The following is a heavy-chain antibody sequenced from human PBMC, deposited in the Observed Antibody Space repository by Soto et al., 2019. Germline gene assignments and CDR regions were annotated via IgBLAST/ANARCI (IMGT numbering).Heavy chain of an antibody. Sequence: QLRLQESGPGLVKPSETLSLTCTVSGGSISSANYYWGWIRQPPGKGLEWIGSMYSRGNTYYNPSLKSRVTVSVDTSKNHFSLKLSSVTAADTAVYYCARQPYDSRGYYDGTWGQGALVTVSS. CDR2: MYSRGNT. CDR1: GGSISSANYY. D-gene: IGHD3-22*01. J-gene: IGHJ5*02. CDR3: ARQPYDSRGYYDGT. V-gene: IGHV4-39*01.